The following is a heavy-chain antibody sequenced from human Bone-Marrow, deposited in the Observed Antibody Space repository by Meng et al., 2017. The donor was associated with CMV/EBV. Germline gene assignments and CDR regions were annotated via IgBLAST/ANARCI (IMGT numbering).Heavy chain of an antibody. CDR1: GFTFSSYA. CDR3: ARLTIVGVRGYDY. CDR2: ISYDGSNK. V-gene: IGHV3-30-3*01. D-gene: IGHD1-26*01. Sequence: GESLKISCAASGFTFSSYAMHWVRQAPGKGLEWVAVISYDGSNKYYADSVKGRFTISRDNAKNSLFLQMDSLRAEDTAVYYCARLTIVGVRGYDYWGQGTLVTVSS. J-gene: IGHJ4*02.